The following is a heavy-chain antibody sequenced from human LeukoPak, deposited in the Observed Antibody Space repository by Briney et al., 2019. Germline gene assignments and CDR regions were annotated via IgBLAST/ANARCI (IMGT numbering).Heavy chain of an antibody. CDR1: GGYISSYY. Sequence: PSETLSLTCTVSGGYISSYYWSWIRQPAGKGLEWMGHIFSCGNTNYNPSLKGRVTMSEDTSKNQIFLNLTSVTAADTAVYYCARDLKVMAVADGWANNHYYMDVWGKGTTVAVSS. D-gene: IGHD6-19*01. CDR3: ARDLKVMAVADGWANNHYYMDV. J-gene: IGHJ6*03. V-gene: IGHV4-4*07. CDR2: IFSCGNT.